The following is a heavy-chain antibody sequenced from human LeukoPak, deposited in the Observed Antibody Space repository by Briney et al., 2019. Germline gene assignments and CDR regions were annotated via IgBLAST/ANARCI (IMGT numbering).Heavy chain of an antibody. CDR1: GGSISSYY. V-gene: IGHV4-59*08. J-gene: IGHJ3*01. CDR2: IYYSGST. CDR3: ATADFHGGNPFDAFDF. D-gene: IGHD4-23*01. Sequence: SETLSLTCTVSGGSISSYYWSWIRQPPGKGLEWIGYIYYSGSTNYNPSLKSRVTISVDTSKNQFSLRLTSVTAADTAMYYCATADFHGGNPFDAFDFWGQGTVVTVTS.